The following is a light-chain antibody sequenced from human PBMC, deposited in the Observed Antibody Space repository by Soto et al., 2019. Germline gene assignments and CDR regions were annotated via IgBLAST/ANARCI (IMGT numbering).Light chain of an antibody. CDR2: EGS. CDR1: SSDVGSYNL. CDR3: CSYAGSSTSV. Sequence: LTQPASVSGSTGQSITISCTGTSSDVGSYNLVSWYQQHPGKAPKLMIYEGSKRPSGVSNRFSGSKSGNTASLTISGLQAEDEADYYCCSYAGSSTSVFGTGTKVTVL. J-gene: IGLJ1*01. V-gene: IGLV2-23*01.